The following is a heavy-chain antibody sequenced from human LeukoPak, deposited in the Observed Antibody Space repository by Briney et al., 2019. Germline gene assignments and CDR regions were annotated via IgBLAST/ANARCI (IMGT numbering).Heavy chain of an antibody. CDR1: GLTFHDYA. D-gene: IGHD2-21*01. CDR2: IVGDSSKT. V-gene: IGHV3-23*01. Sequence: GGSLRLSCAISGLTFHDYAMTWVRQAPGKGLEWVSTIVGDSSKTYYADSVKGRFTISRDNSNYMLFLHMNNLRAEDTAIYYCAKQPYNYYYLDVWGKGPRSPSP. CDR3: AKQPYNYYYLDV. J-gene: IGHJ6*03.